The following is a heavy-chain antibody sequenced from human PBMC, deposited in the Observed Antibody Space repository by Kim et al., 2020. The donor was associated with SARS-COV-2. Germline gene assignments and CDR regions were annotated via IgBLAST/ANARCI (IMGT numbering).Heavy chain of an antibody. CDR2: ISSSGGGT. Sequence: GGSLRLSCVASGFIFSNYAMSWVRQAPGRGLEWVSLISSSGGGTDYADSVKGRFTISRDSSKSTLYLQLHSLRAEDTAVYYCARVAGDSGGYYDFWGQGTLVTASA. J-gene: IGHJ4*02. CDR1: GFIFSNYA. D-gene: IGHD3-22*01. V-gene: IGHV3-23*01. CDR3: ARVAGDSGGYYDF.